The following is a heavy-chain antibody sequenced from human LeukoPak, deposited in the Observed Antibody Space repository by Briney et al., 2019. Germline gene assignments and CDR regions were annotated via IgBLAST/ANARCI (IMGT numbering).Heavy chain of an antibody. J-gene: IGHJ4*02. CDR2: ISAYNGNT. CDR1: GYTLTSYG. Sequence: GASVKVSCKASGYTLTSYGINWVRQAPGQGLEWMGWISAYNGNTNYAQKLQGRVTMTTDTSTSTACMELRSLRSDDTAVYYCARGGGTTGTTSLDYWGQGTLVTVSS. V-gene: IGHV1-18*01. D-gene: IGHD1/OR15-1a*01. CDR3: ARGGGTTGTTSLDY.